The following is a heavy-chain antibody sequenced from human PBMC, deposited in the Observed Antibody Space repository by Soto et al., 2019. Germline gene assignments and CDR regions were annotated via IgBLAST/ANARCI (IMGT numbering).Heavy chain of an antibody. CDR3: ARSKSGGVFGVVIPNWFDP. V-gene: IGHV5-51*01. CDR1: GYSFTSYW. CDR2: IYPGDSDT. D-gene: IGHD3-3*01. J-gene: IGHJ5*02. Sequence: GESLKISCKGSGYSFTSYWIGWVRQMPGKGLEWMGIIYPGDSDTRYSPSFQGQVTISADKSISTAYLQWSSLKASDTAMYYCARSKSGGVFGVVIPNWFDPWGQGTLVTVSS.